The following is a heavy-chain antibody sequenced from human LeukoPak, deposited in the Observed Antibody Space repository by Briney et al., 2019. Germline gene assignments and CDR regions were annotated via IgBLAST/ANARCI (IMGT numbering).Heavy chain of an antibody. Sequence: GGSLRLSCAASGFTFSTYTMNWVRQAPGKGLEWVSGISGSGGSTYYADSVKGRFTISRDNSKNTLYLQMNSLRAEDTAVYYCAKDSLRYFDWLEQNIDYWGQGTLVTVSS. V-gene: IGHV3-23*01. D-gene: IGHD3-9*01. CDR2: ISGSGGST. J-gene: IGHJ4*02. CDR3: AKDSLRYFDWLEQNIDY. CDR1: GFTFSTYT.